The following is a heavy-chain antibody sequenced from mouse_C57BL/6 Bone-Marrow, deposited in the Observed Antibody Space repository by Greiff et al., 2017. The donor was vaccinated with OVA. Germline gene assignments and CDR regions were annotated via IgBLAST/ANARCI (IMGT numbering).Heavy chain of an antibody. CDR1: EYEFPSHD. CDR3: SYGFAY. CDR2: INSDGGST. D-gene: IGHD1-1*01. V-gene: IGHV5-2*01. Sequence: EVKLMESGGGLVQPGESLKLSCESNEYEFPSHDMSWVRKTPEKRLELVAAINSDGGSTYYPDTMERRFIISRDNTKKTLYLQMGSLRSEDTEYYGSSYGFAYWGQGTLVTVSA. J-gene: IGHJ3*01.